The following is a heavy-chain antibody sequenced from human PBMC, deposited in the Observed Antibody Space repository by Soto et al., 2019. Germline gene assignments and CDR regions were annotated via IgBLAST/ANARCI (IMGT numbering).Heavy chain of an antibody. CDR2: MFHSGSA. V-gene: IGHV4-39*01. CDR1: GGSISSSSYY. J-gene: IGHJ5*02. CDR3: ARQGRVPNCFDP. Sequence: QLQLQESGPGLVKPSETLSLSCTVSGGSISSSSYYWGWIRQPPGKGLEWIGSMFHSGSAYYNPSLKSRGTISVDTSKNQFSLKLSSVTAADTALYYCARQGRVPNCFDPWGQGTLVTVAA.